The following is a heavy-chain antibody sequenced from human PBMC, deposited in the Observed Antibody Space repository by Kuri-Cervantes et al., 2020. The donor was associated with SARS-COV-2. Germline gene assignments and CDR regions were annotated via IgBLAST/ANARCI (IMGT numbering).Heavy chain of an antibody. CDR2: ISSSGGTI. J-gene: IGHJ5*02. D-gene: IGHD3-10*01. V-gene: IGHV3-11*01. CDR1: GFIFSDSY. CDR3: ARFRVVRGEDWFDP. Sequence: GESLKISCAASGFIFSDSYMSWIRQAPGKGLEWLAYISSSGGTIYYADSVNGRFTIARDNAKKSLYLQMNSLRVEDTAVYYCARFRVVRGEDWFDPWGQGTLVTVSS.